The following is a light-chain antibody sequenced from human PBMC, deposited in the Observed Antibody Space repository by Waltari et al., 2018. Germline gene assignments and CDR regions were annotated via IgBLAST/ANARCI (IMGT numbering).Light chain of an antibody. J-gene: IGLJ7*01. Sequence: QSVLTQPPSVSAAPGQRVTISCSGGSSNIGNNYVSWYRQFPGQAPKLLINENTERPPGIPGRFSGSKSGTSATLDITGLQAGDEADYYCGTWDSSLSGAVFGGGTHLTVL. CDR1: SSNIGNNY. CDR2: ENT. V-gene: IGLV1-51*02. CDR3: GTWDSSLSGAV.